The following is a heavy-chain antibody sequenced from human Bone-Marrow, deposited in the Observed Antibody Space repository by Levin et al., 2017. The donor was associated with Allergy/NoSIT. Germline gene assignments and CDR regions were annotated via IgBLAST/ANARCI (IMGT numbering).Heavy chain of an antibody. J-gene: IGHJ6*03. V-gene: IGHV4-34*01. CDR3: ARRGHMDV. D-gene: IGHD3-16*01. CDR1: GGSFSGYY. Sequence: SETLSLTCAISGGSFSGYYWSRIRQPPGKGLEWIGEINHSGNSNYNPSLKSRATLSVDTSKNQFSLKLNSVTAVDTAVYYCARRGHMDVWSEGTTVAVYS. CDR2: INHSGNS.